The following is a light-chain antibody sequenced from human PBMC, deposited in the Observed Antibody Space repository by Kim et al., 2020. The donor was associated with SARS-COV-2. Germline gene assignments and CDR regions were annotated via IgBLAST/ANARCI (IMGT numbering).Light chain of an antibody. CDR1: QSISRY. V-gene: IGKV1-39*01. Sequence: ASGRDRVTITCRASQSISRYLNWYQQKPGKAPKLLIYAASSLQSGVPSRFSGSGSGTDFTLTISSLQPEDFATYYCQQSYSTPLTFGGGTKVDIK. J-gene: IGKJ4*01. CDR2: AAS. CDR3: QQSYSTPLT.